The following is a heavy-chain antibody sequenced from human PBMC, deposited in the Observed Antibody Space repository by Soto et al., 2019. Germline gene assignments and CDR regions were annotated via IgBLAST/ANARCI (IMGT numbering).Heavy chain of an antibody. D-gene: IGHD4-17*01. CDR2: IYSGGST. Sequence: GGSLRLSCAASGFTVSSNFMIWVRQAPGKGLEWVSVIYSGGSTYYADSVKGRFTISRHNSKNTLYLHMNSLRPDDTAVYYCARGPYGYYNYFDYWGQGTLVTVSS. CDR1: GFTVSSNF. V-gene: IGHV3-53*04. CDR3: ARGPYGYYNYFDY. J-gene: IGHJ4*02.